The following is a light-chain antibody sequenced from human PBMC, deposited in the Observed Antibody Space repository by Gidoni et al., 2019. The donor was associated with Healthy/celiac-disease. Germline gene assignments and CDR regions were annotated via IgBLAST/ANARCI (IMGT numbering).Light chain of an antibody. V-gene: IGLV2-14*01. J-gene: IGLJ3*02. Sequence: QSALTQPASVSGSPGQSLTISCTGTSSDVGGYNYVSWYQQHPGKAPKLIIYDVSNRPSGVSNRFSGSKSGNTASLTISGLQAEDEADYYCSSYTSSSTSWVFGGGTKLTVL. CDR2: DVS. CDR3: SSYTSSSTSWV. CDR1: SSDVGGYNY.